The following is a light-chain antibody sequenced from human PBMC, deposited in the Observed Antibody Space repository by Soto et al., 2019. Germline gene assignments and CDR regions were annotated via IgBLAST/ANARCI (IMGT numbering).Light chain of an antibody. CDR3: SSYTSSSTVV. CDR2: DVN. CDR1: SGDIGAYDY. Sequence: QSALTQPASVSGSPGQSMTISCTGSSGDIGAYDYVSWYQHHPGKAPRLMIFDVNARPSGVSNRFSGSKSGNTASLTISGLQAEDEADYFCSSYTSSSTVVFGGGTKVTVL. J-gene: IGLJ2*01. V-gene: IGLV2-14*03.